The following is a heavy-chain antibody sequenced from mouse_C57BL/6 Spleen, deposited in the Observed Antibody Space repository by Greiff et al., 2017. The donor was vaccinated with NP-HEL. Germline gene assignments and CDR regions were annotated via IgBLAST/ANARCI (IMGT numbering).Heavy chain of an antibody. V-gene: IGHV5-17*01. CDR2: ISSRSSTI. Sequence: EVMLVESGGGLVKPGGSLKLSCAASGFTFSDYGMHWVRQAPEKGLEWVAYISSRSSTIYYADTVKGRFTISRDNAKNTLFLQMTSLRSEDTAMYYCASPPEGAMDYWGQGTSVTVSS. CDR1: GFTFSDYG. CDR3: ASPPEGAMDY. J-gene: IGHJ4*01.